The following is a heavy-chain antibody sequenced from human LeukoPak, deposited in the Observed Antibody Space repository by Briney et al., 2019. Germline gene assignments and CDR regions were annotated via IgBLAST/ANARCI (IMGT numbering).Heavy chain of an antibody. CDR3: ARGYYDSSGYYLYYYYYYMDV. CDR2: ISAYNGST. J-gene: IGHJ6*03. D-gene: IGHD3-22*01. Sequence: ASVKVSCKASGYTFTSYGISWVRQAPGQGLEWMGWISAYNGSTNYAQKLQGRVTMTTDTSTSTAYMELRSLRSDDTAVYYCARGYYDSSGYYLYYYYYYMDVWGKGTTVTVSS. V-gene: IGHV1-18*01. CDR1: GYTFTSYG.